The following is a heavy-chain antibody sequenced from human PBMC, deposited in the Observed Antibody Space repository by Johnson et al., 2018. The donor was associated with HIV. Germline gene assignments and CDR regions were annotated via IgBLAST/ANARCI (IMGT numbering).Heavy chain of an antibody. V-gene: IGHV3-23*04. CDR2: ISGSGGST. D-gene: IGHD3-22*01. J-gene: IGHJ3*02. CDR3: ARVGYYVDAFDI. Sequence: VQLVESGGGLVQPGGSLRLSCAASGFTFSSYAMSWVRQAPGKGLEWVSAISGSGGSTYYADSVKGRFTISRDNSKNTLYLQMNSLRVEDTAVYYCARVGYYVDAFDIWGQGTVVTVAS. CDR1: GFTFSSYA.